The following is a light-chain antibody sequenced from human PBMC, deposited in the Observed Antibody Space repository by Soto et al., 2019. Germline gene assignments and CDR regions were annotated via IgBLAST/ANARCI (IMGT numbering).Light chain of an antibody. J-gene: IGKJ3*01. CDR2: AAS. V-gene: IGKV1-39*01. Sequence: DIQMTQSPSSLSASVGDRVTITCRASQSISSYLNWYQQKPGKAPKLLIYAASSLQSGVPSRFSGSGSGTDFTLTISSLQPEDFATYYCQQSYSTGVTFEPGTTGDIK. CDR1: QSISSY. CDR3: QQSYSTGVT.